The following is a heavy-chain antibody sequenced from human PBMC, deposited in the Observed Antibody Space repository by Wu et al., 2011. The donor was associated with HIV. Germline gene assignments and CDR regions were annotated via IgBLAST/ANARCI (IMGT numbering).Heavy chain of an antibody. V-gene: IGHV1-2*02. J-gene: IGHJ3*02. CDR1: GYTFTDYY. CDR2: INTNSGGT. Sequence: QVQLVQSGAEVKKPGASVKVSCKASGYTFTDYYIHWVRQAPGQGLEWMGWINTNSGGTKFAQTFQGRVSMTRDTSITTAYMELSSLRSDDTAVYYCARVPSGLDHDTFDIWGQGTMVTVSS. CDR3: ARVPSGLDHDTFDI. D-gene: IGHD3-10*01.